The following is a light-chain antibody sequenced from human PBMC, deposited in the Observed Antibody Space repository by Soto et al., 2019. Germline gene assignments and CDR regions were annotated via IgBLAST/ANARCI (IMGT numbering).Light chain of an antibody. J-gene: IGLJ3*02. Sequence: QSVLTQPPSVSGAPGQRVTISCTGSSSNIGAGYDVHWYQQLPGTAPKLLIYGNSNRPSGVPDRFSGSESGTSASLAITGRQAEDEADYYCQSYDSSLSGSVFGGGTKVTVL. CDR3: QSYDSSLSGSV. V-gene: IGLV1-40*01. CDR2: GNS. CDR1: SSNIGAGYD.